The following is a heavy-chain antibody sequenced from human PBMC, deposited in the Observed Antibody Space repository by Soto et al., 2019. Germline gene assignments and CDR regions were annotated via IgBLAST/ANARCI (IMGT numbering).Heavy chain of an antibody. CDR1: GGSISSGGYY. D-gene: IGHD3-10*01. J-gene: IGHJ6*02. V-gene: IGHV4-31*03. CDR2: IYYSGST. Sequence: SETLSLTCTVSGGSISSGGYYWSWIRQHPWKGLEWIGYIYYSGSTYYNPSLKSRVTISVDTSKNQFSLKLSSVTAADTAVYYCARDRFGELSDYYYGMDVWGQGXTVTVYS. CDR3: ARDRFGELSDYYYGMDV.